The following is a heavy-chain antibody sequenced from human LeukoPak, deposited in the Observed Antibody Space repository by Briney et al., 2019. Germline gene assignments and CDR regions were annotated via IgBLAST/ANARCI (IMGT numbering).Heavy chain of an antibody. D-gene: IGHD4-17*01. CDR2: ISASGGST. V-gene: IGHV3-23*01. CDR1: GFTFSSYA. J-gene: IGHJ5*02. Sequence: PGGSLRLSCAAAGFTFSSYAMRWGRETPGKGLEWVSTISASGGSTYYTDSVKGRFTISRDNSKSTLDLHMNTLTAEDTAVYYCATGFHVDYGSAWGQGTLVTVSS. CDR3: ATGFHVDYGSA.